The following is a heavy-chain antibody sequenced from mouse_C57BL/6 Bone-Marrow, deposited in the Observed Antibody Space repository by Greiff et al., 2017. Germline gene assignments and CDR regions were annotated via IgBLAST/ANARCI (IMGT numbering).Heavy chain of an antibody. Sequence: QVQLQQSGAELMKPGASVKLSCKATGYTFTGYWIEWVKQRPGHGLEWIGEILPGSGSTNYNEKFKGKGTFTADTSSNTAYMQLSSLTTEDSAIYYCASEGGCYGSSWAYWGQGTLVTVSA. V-gene: IGHV1-9*01. D-gene: IGHD1-1*01. CDR2: ILPGSGST. CDR3: ASEGGCYGSSWAY. CDR1: GYTFTGYW. J-gene: IGHJ3*01.